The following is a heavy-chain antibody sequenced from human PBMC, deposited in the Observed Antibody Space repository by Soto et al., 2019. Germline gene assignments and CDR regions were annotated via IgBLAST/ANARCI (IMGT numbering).Heavy chain of an antibody. J-gene: IGHJ4*02. D-gene: IGHD6-19*01. V-gene: IGHV1-69*01. Sequence: QVQLVQSGAEVKKPGSSVKVSCKASGGTFSSYAISWVRQAPGQGLEWMGGIIPIFGTANYAQQFQGRVTITADESTSTAYMELSSLRSEDTVVYYCARERSSVAGLYFDYWGQGTLVTVSS. CDR2: IIPIFGTA. CDR3: ARERSSVAGLYFDY. CDR1: GGTFSSYA.